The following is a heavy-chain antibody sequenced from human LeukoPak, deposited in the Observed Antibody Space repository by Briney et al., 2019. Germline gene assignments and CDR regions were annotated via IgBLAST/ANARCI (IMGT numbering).Heavy chain of an antibody. D-gene: IGHD3-22*01. CDR3: ARRLYYYDSSGYYHNAFDI. CDR1: GYSFTSYW. V-gene: IGHV5-51*01. Sequence: GSLKISCKGSGYSFTSYWIGWVRQMPGKGLEWMGIIYRGDSDTRYSPSFQGQVTISADKSISTAYLQWSSLKASDTAMYYCARRLYYYDSSGYYHNAFDIWGQGTMVTVSS. CDR2: IYRGDSDT. J-gene: IGHJ3*02.